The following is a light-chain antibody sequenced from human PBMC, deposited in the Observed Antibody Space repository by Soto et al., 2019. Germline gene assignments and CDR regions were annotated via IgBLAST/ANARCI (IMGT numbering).Light chain of an antibody. J-gene: IGKJ2*02. CDR1: QSVSSSD. CDR3: QQYGGSPSCT. Sequence: EIVLTQSPGTLSLSPGDRATLSCRASQSVSSSDLAWYQQKPGQAPRLLIYGASTRATGIPDRFSGSGSGTDFTLAIRRLEPEDFALYYCQQYGGSPSCTFGQGTKLEIK. CDR2: GAS. V-gene: IGKV3-20*01.